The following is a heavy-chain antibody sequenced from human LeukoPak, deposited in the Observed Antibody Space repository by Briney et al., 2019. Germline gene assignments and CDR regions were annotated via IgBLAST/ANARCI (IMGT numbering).Heavy chain of an antibody. CDR3: ARSNYVWGSYRPRQSDAFDI. J-gene: IGHJ3*02. D-gene: IGHD3-16*02. CDR1: GGSFSGYY. CDR2: INHSGST. Sequence: SETLSLTCAVYGGSFSGYYWSWIRQPPGKGLGWSGEINHSGSTNYNPSLKSRVTMSVDTSKNQFSLKLSSVTAADTAVYYCARSNYVWGSYRPRQSDAFDIWGQGTMVTVSS. V-gene: IGHV4-34*01.